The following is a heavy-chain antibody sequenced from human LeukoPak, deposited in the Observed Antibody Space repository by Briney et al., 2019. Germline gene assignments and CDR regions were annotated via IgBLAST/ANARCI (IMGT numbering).Heavy chain of an antibody. CDR2: ISSSSSYI. V-gene: IGHV3-21*01. J-gene: IGHJ4*02. CDR1: GFTFSSYS. Sequence: GGSLRLSCAASGFTFSSYSMNWVRQAPGKGLEWVSSISSSSSYIYYADSVKGRFTISRDNAKNSLYLQMNSLRAEDTAVYYCARGGRLAYYFDYWGQGTLVTVSS. CDR3: ARGGRLAYYFDY.